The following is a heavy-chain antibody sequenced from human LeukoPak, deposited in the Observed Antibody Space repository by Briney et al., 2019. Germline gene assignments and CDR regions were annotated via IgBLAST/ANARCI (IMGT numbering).Heavy chain of an antibody. D-gene: IGHD3-3*01. CDR2: IRYDGSNK. CDR3: ANTEEAYDFWSGYGGIDAFDI. J-gene: IGHJ3*02. CDR1: GFTFSSYG. V-gene: IGHV3-30*02. Sequence: GGSLRLSCAASGFTFSSYGMHWVRQAPGKGLEWVAFIRYDGSNKYYADSVKGRFTIFRDNSKNTLYLQMNSLRAEDTAVYYCANTEEAYDFWSGYGGIDAFDIWGQGTMVTVSS.